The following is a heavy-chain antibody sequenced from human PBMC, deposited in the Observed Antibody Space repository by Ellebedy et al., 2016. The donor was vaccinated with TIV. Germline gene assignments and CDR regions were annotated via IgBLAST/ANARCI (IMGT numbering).Heavy chain of an antibody. Sequence: MPSETLSLTCSVSGASLSSYYWSWIRQPPGKGLEWIGYIYYSGSTNYNPSLKSRVTISVDTSKNQFSLKLSSLTAADTAVYYCARPFISGTTDAFDVWGQGTMVTVSS. CDR3: ARPFISGTTDAFDV. J-gene: IGHJ3*01. D-gene: IGHD1-20*01. CDR1: GASLSSYY. V-gene: IGHV4-59*08. CDR2: IYYSGST.